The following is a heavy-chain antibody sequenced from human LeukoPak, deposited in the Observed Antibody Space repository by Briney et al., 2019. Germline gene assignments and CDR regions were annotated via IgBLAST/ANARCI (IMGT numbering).Heavy chain of an antibody. CDR2: ITSSSSTI. V-gene: IGHV3-48*01. D-gene: IGHD3-3*01. Sequence: GGSLRLSCAASGFMFSSYSMNWVRQAPGKGLEWVSYITSSSSTIYYADSVKGRFTISRDNAKNTLYLQMNSLRAEDTGVYYCAKDHYWSIDYWGRGTLVTVSS. J-gene: IGHJ4*02. CDR1: GFMFSSYS. CDR3: AKDHYWSIDY.